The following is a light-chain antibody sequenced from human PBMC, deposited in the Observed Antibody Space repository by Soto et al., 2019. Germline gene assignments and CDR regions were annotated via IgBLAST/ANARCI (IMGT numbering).Light chain of an antibody. CDR2: DAS. V-gene: IGKV3-11*01. CDR3: QYRNTWPPV. J-gene: IGKJ5*01. Sequence: EIVLTQSPATLSLSPGERATLSCRASQSVGIYLGWYQQRPGQAPRLLIYDASNRAAGIPARFSGSGSGTDFTLTITSLEYEDFAVYYCQYRNTWPPVFGQGTRLEIK. CDR1: QSVGIY.